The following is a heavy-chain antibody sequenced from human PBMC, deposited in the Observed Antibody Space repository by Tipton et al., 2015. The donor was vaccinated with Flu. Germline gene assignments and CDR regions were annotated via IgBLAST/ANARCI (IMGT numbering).Heavy chain of an antibody. CDR3: ARGLRFLEWLLSRYARGFDY. Sequence: GSLRLSCAASGFTFSSYSMNWVRQAPGKGLEWVSSISSSSSYIYYADSVKGRFTISRDNAKNSLYLQMNSLRAEDTAVYYCARGLRFLEWLLSRYARGFDYWGQGTLVTVSS. V-gene: IGHV3-21*01. CDR2: ISSSSSYI. D-gene: IGHD3-3*01. CDR1: GFTFSSYS. J-gene: IGHJ4*02.